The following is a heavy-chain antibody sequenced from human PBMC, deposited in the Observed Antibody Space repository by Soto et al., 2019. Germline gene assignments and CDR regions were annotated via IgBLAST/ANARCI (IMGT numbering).Heavy chain of an antibody. V-gene: IGHV3-23*01. CDR2: ISGSGGTT. D-gene: IGHD2-15*01. CDR3: AREGYCSGGRCYYNWFDP. J-gene: IGHJ5*02. CDR1: GFTFSSFA. Sequence: EVQLLESGGGLVQPGGSLRLSCAASGFTFSSFAMSWVRQSPGKGLEWVSHISGSGGTTYYADSVKGRFTISRDNSKNTLYLEMNSLRAEDTAAYYCAREGYCSGGRCYYNWFDPWGQGTLVTVSS.